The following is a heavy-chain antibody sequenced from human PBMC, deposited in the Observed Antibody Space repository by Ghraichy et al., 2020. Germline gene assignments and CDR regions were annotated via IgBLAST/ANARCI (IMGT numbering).Heavy chain of an antibody. CDR2: ISSSSSTI. Sequence: GGSLRLSCAASGFTFSSYSMNWVRQAPGKGLEWVSYISSSSSTIYYADSVKGRFTISRDNAKNSLYLQMNSLRAEDTAVYYCARGPKAQAVAGTSYYYGMDVWGQGTTVTVSS. J-gene: IGHJ6*02. V-gene: IGHV3-48*01. CDR1: GFTFSSYS. CDR3: ARGPKAQAVAGTSYYYGMDV. D-gene: IGHD6-19*01.